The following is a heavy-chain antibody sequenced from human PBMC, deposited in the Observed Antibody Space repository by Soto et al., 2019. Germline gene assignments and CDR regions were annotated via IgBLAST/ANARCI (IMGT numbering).Heavy chain of an antibody. Sequence: ASVKVSCKASGYTFTSYAMHWVRQAPGQRLEWMGWINAGNGNTKYSQKFQGRVTITRDTSASTAYMELSSLRSEDTAVYYCAKTTGEDCSSTSCYRANYYYGMDVWGQGTTVTVSS. J-gene: IGHJ6*02. CDR3: AKTTGEDCSSTSCYRANYYYGMDV. D-gene: IGHD2-2*02. V-gene: IGHV1-3*01. CDR2: INAGNGNT. CDR1: GYTFTSYA.